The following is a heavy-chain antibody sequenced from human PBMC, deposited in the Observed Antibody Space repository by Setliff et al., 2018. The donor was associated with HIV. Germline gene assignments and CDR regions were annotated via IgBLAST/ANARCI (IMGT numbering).Heavy chain of an antibody. CDR2: IIPIFGTT. Sequence: SVKVSCKASGGTFSSYAISWVRQAPGQGLEWMGGIIPIFGTTNFAQKFQGRVTITTDESTSTAYMELSSLRSEDTAVYYCARVYEYSDSFPPAGWFDPWGQGTLVTVSS. J-gene: IGHJ5*02. CDR1: GGTFSSYA. V-gene: IGHV1-69*05. CDR3: ARVYEYSDSFPPAGWFDP. D-gene: IGHD6-6*01.